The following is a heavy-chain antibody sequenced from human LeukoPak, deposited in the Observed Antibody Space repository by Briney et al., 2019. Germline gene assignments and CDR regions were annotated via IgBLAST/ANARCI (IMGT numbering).Heavy chain of an antibody. V-gene: IGHV3-23*01. CDR3: ARAGSLAVAGLALFDY. J-gene: IGHJ4*02. D-gene: IGHD6-19*01. CDR2: ISVSGTNT. Sequence: GGSLRLSCAASGFTFSTNGMSWVRQAPGKGLEWVSSISVSGTNTYYADSVKGRFTISRDNSKNTLYLQMNSLRAEDTAVYYCARAGSLAVAGLALFDYWGQGTLVTVSS. CDR1: GFTFSTNG.